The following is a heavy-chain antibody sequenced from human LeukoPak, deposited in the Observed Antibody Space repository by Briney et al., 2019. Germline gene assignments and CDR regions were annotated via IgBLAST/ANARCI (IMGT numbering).Heavy chain of an antibody. V-gene: IGHV4-59*08. Sequence: SETLSLTCTVSGGSISSYYWSWIRQPPGKGLEWIGYIYYSGSTNYNPSLKSRVTISVDTSKNQFSLKLSSVTAADTAVYYCARHVGDYDSHYYYGMDVWGQGTTVTVSS. CDR2: IYYSGST. CDR3: ARHVGDYDSHYYYGMDV. CDR1: GGSISSYY. D-gene: IGHD3-3*01. J-gene: IGHJ6*02.